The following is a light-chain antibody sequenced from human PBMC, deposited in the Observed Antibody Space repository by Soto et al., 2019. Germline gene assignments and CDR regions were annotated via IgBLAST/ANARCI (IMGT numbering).Light chain of an antibody. J-gene: IGKJ1*01. CDR1: QSVRSSF. CDR2: GAS. CDR3: QQYGYSFWT. Sequence: EIVMTQSPATLSVSTGERATLSCRASQSVRSSFLAWYQQKPGQAPRLLIYGASSRATGIPDRFSGSGSGTDYTLTISRLEPEDFAVYYCQQYGYSFWTFGQGTKVDI. V-gene: IGKV3-20*01.